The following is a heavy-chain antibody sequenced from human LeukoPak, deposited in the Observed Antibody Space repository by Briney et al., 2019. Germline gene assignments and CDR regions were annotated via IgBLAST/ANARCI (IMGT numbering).Heavy chain of an antibody. Sequence: SETLSLTCTVTGGSFTTYYWSWIRQPPGKGLEWIGHSYYSGSTNYNPSLRSRVTISVDTSRNQFSLRLTSVTAADTAVYYCARGQGGNYYLNYFDYWGQGALVTVSS. V-gene: IGHV4-59*12. J-gene: IGHJ4*02. CDR3: ARGQGGNYYLNYFDY. CDR1: GGSFTTYY. CDR2: SYYSGST. D-gene: IGHD1-26*01.